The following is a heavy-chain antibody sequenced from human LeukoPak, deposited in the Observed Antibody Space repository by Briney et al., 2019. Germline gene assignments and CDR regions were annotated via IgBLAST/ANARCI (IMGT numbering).Heavy chain of an antibody. CDR3: AREEDRYYDFWSGYPTVRYGMDV. J-gene: IGHJ6*02. V-gene: IGHV3-48*02. CDR1: GFTFSSYS. CDR2: ISSSSSTI. Sequence: GGSLRLSCAASGFTFSSYSMTWVRQAPGKGLEWVSYISSSSSTIYYADSVKGRFTISRDNAKNSLYLQMNSLRDEDTAVYYCAREEDRYYDFWSGYPTVRYGMDVWGQGTTVTVSS. D-gene: IGHD3-3*01.